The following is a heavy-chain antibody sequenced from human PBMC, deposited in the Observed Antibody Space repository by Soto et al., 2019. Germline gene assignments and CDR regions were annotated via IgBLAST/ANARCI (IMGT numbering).Heavy chain of an antibody. CDR2: ISGSGGST. CDR3: AKAGLKGPFGVVITFMGY. Sequence: GGSLRLSCAASGFTFSSYAMSWVRQAPGKGLEWVSAISGSGGSTYYADSVKGRFTISRDNSKNTLYLQMNSLRAEDTAVYYCAKAGLKGPFGVVITFMGYWGQGTLVTVSS. V-gene: IGHV3-23*01. D-gene: IGHD3-3*01. CDR1: GFTFSSYA. J-gene: IGHJ4*02.